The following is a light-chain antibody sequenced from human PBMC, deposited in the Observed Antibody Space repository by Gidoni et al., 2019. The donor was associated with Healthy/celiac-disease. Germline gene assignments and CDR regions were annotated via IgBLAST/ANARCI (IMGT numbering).Light chain of an antibody. CDR1: QSIRSY. Sequence: DIQMTQSPSSLSASVGDRVTITCRASQSIRSYLNCYQQKPGKAPKLLIYAASSLQSGVPSRFSGSGSGTDFTLTISSLQPEDFVTYYGQQSYSTPYTFGQGTKLEIK. CDR3: QQSYSTPYT. V-gene: IGKV1-39*01. J-gene: IGKJ2*01. CDR2: AAS.